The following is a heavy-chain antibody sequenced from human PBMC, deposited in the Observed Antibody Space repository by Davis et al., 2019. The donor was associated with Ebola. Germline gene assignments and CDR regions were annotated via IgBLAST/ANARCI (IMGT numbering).Heavy chain of an antibody. CDR2: IKPDGSET. CDR1: EFSFTTSW. J-gene: IGHJ6*02. CDR3: ARDRGVDGYNYEKYYYFGMDV. D-gene: IGHD5-24*01. Sequence: GGSLRLSCAAPEFSFTTSWMSWVRQAPGKGLEWVANIKPDGSETNYVDSVKGRFVISRDNAMNSLYLQMYSLRVEDTAVYYCARDRGVDGYNYEKYYYFGMDVWGHGTTVTVSS. V-gene: IGHV3-7*01.